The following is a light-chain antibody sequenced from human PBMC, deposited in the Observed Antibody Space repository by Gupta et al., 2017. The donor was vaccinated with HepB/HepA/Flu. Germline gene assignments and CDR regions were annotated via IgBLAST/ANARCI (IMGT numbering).Light chain of an antibody. J-gene: IGKJ4*01. CDR1: QSLLHSNGYNY. CDR3: MQALQAPFT. Sequence: DIVMTQPPLSLLVTPGEPASISCRSSQSLLHSNGYNYLDWYLQKPGQSPQLLIYLGSNRDSGVPDRFSGSGSGTHFTLKINKVEAEDVGVYYCMQALQAPFTFGGGTKVEIK. V-gene: IGKV2-28*01. CDR2: LGS.